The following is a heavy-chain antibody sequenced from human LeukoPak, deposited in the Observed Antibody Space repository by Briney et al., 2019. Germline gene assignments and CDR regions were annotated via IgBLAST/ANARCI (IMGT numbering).Heavy chain of an antibody. Sequence: ASVKVSCKAPGYTFTSYYMHWVRQAPGQGLEWMGIINPSGGSTSYAQKFQGRVTMTRDTSTSTVYMELSSLRSEDTAVYYCARASSSWYGVDYWGQGTLVTVSS. J-gene: IGHJ4*02. CDR2: INPSGGST. CDR1: GYTFTSYY. D-gene: IGHD6-13*01. V-gene: IGHV1-46*01. CDR3: ARASSSWYGVDY.